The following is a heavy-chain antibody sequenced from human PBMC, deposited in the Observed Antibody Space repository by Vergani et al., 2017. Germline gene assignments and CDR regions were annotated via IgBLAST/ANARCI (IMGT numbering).Heavy chain of an antibody. CDR1: GSTFTGYY. J-gene: IGHJ2*01. Sequence: QVQLVQSGAEVKKPGASVKVSCKASGSTFTGYYMHWVRQAPGQGLEWMGWINPNSGGTNYAQKFQGRVTMTRDTSISTAYMELSRLRSDDTAVYYCARGAFYCSGGSCYSEPNNWYFDLWGRGTLVTVSS. V-gene: IGHV1-2*02. CDR2: INPNSGGT. CDR3: ARGAFYCSGGSCYSEPNNWYFDL. D-gene: IGHD2-15*01.